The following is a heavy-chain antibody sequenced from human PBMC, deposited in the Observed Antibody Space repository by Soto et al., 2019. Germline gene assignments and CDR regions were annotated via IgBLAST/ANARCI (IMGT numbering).Heavy chain of an antibody. CDR2: MNPNSGNT. J-gene: IGHJ4*02. CDR1: GYTFTSYD. V-gene: IGHV1-8*01. Sequence: ASVKVAFKASGYTFTSYDITWVRQATGQVLEWMGWMNPNSGNTGYAQKFQGRVTMTRNTSISTAYMELSSLRSEDTAVYYCARGVLDIVATRPVYYFDYWGQGTLVTVSS. D-gene: IGHD5-12*01. CDR3: ARGVLDIVATRPVYYFDY.